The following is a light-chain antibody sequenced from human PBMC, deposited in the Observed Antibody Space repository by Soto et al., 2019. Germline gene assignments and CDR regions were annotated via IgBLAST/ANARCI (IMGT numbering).Light chain of an antibody. CDR3: QQYHIYSWT. J-gene: IGKJ1*01. V-gene: IGKV1-5*03. Sequence: DIQMTQSPSTLSASFGDRVTITFRSSQDIGTWLSWYQEKPENAPKVLIYSASHLESGVPSRLRASGYGTEFSLTINSMKPDDFETYYCQQYHIYSWTFGQGTKVDI. CDR1: QDIGTW. CDR2: SAS.